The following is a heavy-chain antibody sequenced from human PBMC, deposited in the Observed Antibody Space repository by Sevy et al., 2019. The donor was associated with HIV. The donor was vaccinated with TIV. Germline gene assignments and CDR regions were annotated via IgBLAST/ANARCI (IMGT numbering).Heavy chain of an antibody. CDR3: AREGPGYTYGQPEFDY. Sequence: SETLSLTCNVSGGSISSSNYYWGWIRQPPGKGLEWIGSMYYSGATFYNPSLKNRVTISGDRSKNQYFLKLTSVTAADTAVYCCAREGPGYTYGQPEFDYWGQGTLVTVSS. CDR1: GGSISSSNYY. D-gene: IGHD5-18*01. J-gene: IGHJ4*02. V-gene: IGHV4-39*02. CDR2: MYYSGAT.